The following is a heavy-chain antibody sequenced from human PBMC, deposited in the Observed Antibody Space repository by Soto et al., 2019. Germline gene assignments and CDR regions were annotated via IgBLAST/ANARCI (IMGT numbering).Heavy chain of an antibody. D-gene: IGHD6-19*01. CDR2: ISGYNADT. CDR1: GYIFTDYG. Sequence: QLVQSGAEVKKPGASVRVSCKASGYIFTDYGISWVRQAPGQGLEWMGWISGYNADTSYAQRLQDRVKMTIDTSTRTDYMELRSLTSDDTAVYYCARDLRWSSGWAFDYWGQGTLVTGSS. CDR3: ARDLRWSSGWAFDY. J-gene: IGHJ4*02. V-gene: IGHV1-18*04.